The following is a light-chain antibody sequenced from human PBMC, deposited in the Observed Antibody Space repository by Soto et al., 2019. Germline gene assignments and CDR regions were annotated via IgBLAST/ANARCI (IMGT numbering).Light chain of an antibody. CDR1: QSISSN. J-gene: IGKJ4*01. CDR3: QQYNNWPLT. CDR2: GPS. V-gene: IGKV3-15*01. Sequence: EIVMTQSPATLSVSPGARATLSCRASQSISSNLAWYQQKPGQAPRLLIYGPSTRATGIPARFSGSGSGTEFTLTISSLQSEDFAVYYCQQYNNWPLTFGGGTKVEIK.